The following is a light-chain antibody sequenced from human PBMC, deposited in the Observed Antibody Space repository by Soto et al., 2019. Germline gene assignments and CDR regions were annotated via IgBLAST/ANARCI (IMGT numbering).Light chain of an antibody. CDR3: QQYGSSPF. J-gene: IGKJ3*01. Sequence: EIVLTQSPGTLSLSPGERATLSCRASQSVSSSYLAWYQQKPGQAPRLLIYGASSRATGIPDRFSGSGSGTDFTLTISRLEPEDFAVYYCQQYGSSPFFVPGTKVDIK. CDR1: QSVSSSY. V-gene: IGKV3-20*01. CDR2: GAS.